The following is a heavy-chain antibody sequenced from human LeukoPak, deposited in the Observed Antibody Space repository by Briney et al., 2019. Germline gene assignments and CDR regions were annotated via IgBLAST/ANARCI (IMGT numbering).Heavy chain of an antibody. V-gene: IGHV3-23*01. J-gene: IGHJ4*02. CDR3: AKGTYYYDSSGYYYYFDY. D-gene: IGHD3-22*01. Sequence: GGSLRLSCAASGFTFSSYAMSWVRQAPGKGLEWVSAISGSGGSTYYADSVKGRFTISRDNSKNALYLQMNSLRAEDTAVYYCAKGTYYYDSSGYYYYFDYWGQGTLVTVSS. CDR2: ISGSGGST. CDR1: GFTFSSYA.